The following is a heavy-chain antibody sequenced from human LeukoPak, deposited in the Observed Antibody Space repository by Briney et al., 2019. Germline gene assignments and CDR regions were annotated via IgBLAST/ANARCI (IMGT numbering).Heavy chain of an antibody. Sequence: PGGSLRLSCGASGFTFRAYWMTWVRQAPGRGLDWVANIRQDGSDKYFMDSVKGRFTISRDSAKNSLYLQMNSLRAEDTAVYYCARGGGGSGWYCEYNYMDVWGKGTTVIVSS. J-gene: IGHJ6*03. D-gene: IGHD6-19*01. CDR3: ARGGGGSGWYCEYNYMDV. V-gene: IGHV3-7*01. CDR2: IRQDGSDK. CDR1: GFTFRAYW.